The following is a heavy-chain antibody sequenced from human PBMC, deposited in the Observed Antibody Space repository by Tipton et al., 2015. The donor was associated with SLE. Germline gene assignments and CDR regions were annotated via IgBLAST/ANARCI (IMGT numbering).Heavy chain of an antibody. V-gene: IGHV4-30-2*01. J-gene: IGHJ4*02. CDR3: ARGKYFDY. Sequence: TLSLTCAVSGGSISSGGYSWCWIRQPPWKGLEWIGEINHSGSTNYNPSLKSRVTISVDTSKNQFSLKLSSVTAADTAVYYCARGKYFDYWGQGTLVTVSS. CDR1: GGSISSGGYS. CDR2: INHSGST.